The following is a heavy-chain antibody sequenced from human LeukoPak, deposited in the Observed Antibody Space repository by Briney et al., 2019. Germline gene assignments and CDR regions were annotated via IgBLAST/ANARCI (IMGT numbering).Heavy chain of an antibody. CDR1: GFIFRSYA. CDR2: ISSSGSTI. CDR3: ARKEGVAAAEGAFDI. Sequence: GGSLRLSCAASGFIFRSYAMSWIRQAPGKGLEWVSYISSSGSTIYYADSVKGRFTISRDNAKNSLYLQMNSLRAEDTAVYYCARKEGVAAAEGAFDIWGQGTMVTVSS. V-gene: IGHV3-11*04. J-gene: IGHJ3*02. D-gene: IGHD6-13*01.